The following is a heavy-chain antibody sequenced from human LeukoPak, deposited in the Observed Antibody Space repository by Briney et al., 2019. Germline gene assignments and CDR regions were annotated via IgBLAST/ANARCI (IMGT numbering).Heavy chain of an antibody. D-gene: IGHD3-22*01. CDR1: GGSISSYY. J-gene: IGHJ4*02. CDR2: IYYSGST. V-gene: IGHV4-59*01. CDR3: ARDRYYYDSSGSQFDY. Sequence: PSETLSLTCTVSGGSISSYYWSWIRQPPGKGLEWIGYIYYSGSTNYNPSLKSRVTISLDTSKNQFSLKLSSVTAADTAVYYCARDRYYYDSSGSQFDYWGQGTLVTVSS.